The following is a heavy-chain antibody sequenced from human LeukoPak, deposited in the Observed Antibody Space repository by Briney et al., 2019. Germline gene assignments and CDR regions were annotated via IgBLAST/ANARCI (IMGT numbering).Heavy chain of an antibody. D-gene: IGHD2-2*01. J-gene: IGHJ3*02. CDR2: IYYSGST. V-gene: IGHV4-59*01. CDR3: ARGLYCSRIRCYPNAFDI. Sequence: SETLSLTCTVSGGSISHYYWTWIRQPPAKGLEWIGYIYYSGSTTYNPSLKRRVTISVDMAKNKFSLRLNSVTAADTAVYYCARGLYCSRIRCYPNAFDIWGQGTLVTVSS. CDR1: GGSISHYY.